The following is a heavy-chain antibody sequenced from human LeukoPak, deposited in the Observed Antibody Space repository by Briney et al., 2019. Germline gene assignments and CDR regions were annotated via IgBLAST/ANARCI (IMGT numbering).Heavy chain of an antibody. Sequence: PGGSLRLSCAASGFTFSSYWMRWVRQAPGKGLVWVSRINSDGSSTSYADSVKGRFTISRDNAKNTLYLQMNSLRAEDTAVYYCARSKLLWFGEDWGQGTLVTVSS. V-gene: IGHV3-74*01. CDR3: ARSKLLWFGED. D-gene: IGHD3-10*01. J-gene: IGHJ4*02. CDR2: INSDGSST. CDR1: GFTFSSYW.